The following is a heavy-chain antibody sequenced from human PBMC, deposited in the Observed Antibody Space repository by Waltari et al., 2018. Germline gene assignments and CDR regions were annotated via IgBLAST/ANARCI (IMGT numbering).Heavy chain of an antibody. CDR1: GFTFSSYA. V-gene: IGHV3-30-3*01. Sequence: QVQLVESGGGVVQPGRSLRLSCAASGFTFSSYAMHWVRQAPGKGLEWVAVISYDGSNKYYADPVKGRFTIYRDKSKNTLYLQMNSLRAEDTALYYCARRRDIVATIRGSDFDYWGQGTLVTVSS. CDR3: ARRRDIVATIRGSDFDY. CDR2: ISYDGSNK. J-gene: IGHJ4*02. D-gene: IGHD5-12*01.